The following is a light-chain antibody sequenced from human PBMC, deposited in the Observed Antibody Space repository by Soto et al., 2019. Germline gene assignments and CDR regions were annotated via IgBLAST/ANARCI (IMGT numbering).Light chain of an antibody. CDR3: QQADSFPLT. J-gene: IGKJ4*01. V-gene: IGKV1-12*01. CDR1: QDIRSW. CDR2: TAS. Sequence: DIQMPQSPSSVSASVGDRVTITCRASQDIRSWLAWYQQKPGRAPNLLISTASTLQSGVPSRFSGSGSGTDFTLTISSLQPEDFATYFCQQADSFPLTFGGGTKVEI.